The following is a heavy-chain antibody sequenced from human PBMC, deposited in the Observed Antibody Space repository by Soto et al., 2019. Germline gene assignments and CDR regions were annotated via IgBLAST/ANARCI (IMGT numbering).Heavy chain of an antibody. J-gene: IGHJ6*02. D-gene: IGHD5-12*01. V-gene: IGHV4-59*08. CDR2: IYYSGNI. CDR3: ARRFDGYNYGHGMDV. CDR1: GGSISGYY. Sequence: QVQLQESGPGLVKPSETLSLTCTVSGGSISGYYWSWIRQPPGKGLEWIGFIYYSGNINYNPSLMSRATISVATSKNQFSLKLNSVTAADTAVYYCARRFDGYNYGHGMDVWGQGTTVTVTS.